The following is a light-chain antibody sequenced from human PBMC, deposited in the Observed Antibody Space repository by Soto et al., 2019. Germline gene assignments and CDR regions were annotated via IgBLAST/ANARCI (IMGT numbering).Light chain of an antibody. CDR3: QQYGASPWT. J-gene: IGKJ1*01. V-gene: IGKV3-20*01. CDR1: QTISSNY. CDR2: GAS. Sequence: VLTQSPDTLSLSPGEGVTLSWRASQTISSNYLAWYQQAPGQTPRLLIHGASRRAPGIPDRFSGSGSGTDFTLTITRLEAEDFAVYYCQQYGASPWTFGQGTKVEMK.